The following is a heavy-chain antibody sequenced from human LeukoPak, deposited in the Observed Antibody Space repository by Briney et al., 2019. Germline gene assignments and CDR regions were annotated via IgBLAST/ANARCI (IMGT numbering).Heavy chain of an antibody. CDR3: AKNGAVTSFDS. V-gene: IGHV4-61*02. CDR1: GASNSSGNYY. CDR2: VCNRGTT. D-gene: IGHD4-17*01. Sequence: KSSQTLSLTCTVSGASNSSGNYYWSWIRQPAGKGLEWIGRVCNRGTTDYNPSLESRVTISVDTSNNQFSLKLRSVTAADTAVYYCAKNGAVTSFDSWGQGTLVTVSS. J-gene: IGHJ4*02.